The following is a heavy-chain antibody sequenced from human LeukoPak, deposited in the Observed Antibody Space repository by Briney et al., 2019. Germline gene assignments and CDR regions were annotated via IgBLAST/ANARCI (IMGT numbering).Heavy chain of an antibody. D-gene: IGHD3-22*01. V-gene: IGHV3-15*01. Sequence: GGSLRLSCAACGCTFSNAWMCWVRQAPGKGLEWVGRIKSKTDGGTTDYAEPVKGRFTISRDDSKNTLYLQMNSLKTEDTAVYYFTTVGYYYDSSGSNWGQGTLVTVSS. CDR2: IKSKTDGGTT. CDR1: GCTFSNAW. CDR3: TTVGYYYDSSGSN. J-gene: IGHJ4*02.